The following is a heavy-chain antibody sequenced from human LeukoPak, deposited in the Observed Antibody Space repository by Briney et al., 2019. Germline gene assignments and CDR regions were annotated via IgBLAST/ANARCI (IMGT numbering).Heavy chain of an antibody. J-gene: IGHJ4*02. CDR3: VRDQNF. CDR1: GFTVSSNY. V-gene: IGHV3-53*01. CDR2: TVNGGST. Sequence: GGSLKLSCAASGFTVSSNYMSWVRQAPGKGLEWVSVTVNGGSTYYSDSVKGRFTVSGDNSKNTLYLQMNSLRAEDTAVYYCVRDQNFWRQGTLVTVSS.